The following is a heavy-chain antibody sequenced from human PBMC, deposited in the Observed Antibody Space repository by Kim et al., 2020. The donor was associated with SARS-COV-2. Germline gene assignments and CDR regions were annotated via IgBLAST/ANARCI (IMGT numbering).Heavy chain of an antibody. D-gene: IGHD1-1*01. V-gene: IGHV3-74*01. Sequence: GGSLRLSCAASGFTFSSYWMHWVRQAPGKGLVWVSRINSDGSSTSYADSVKGRFTISRDNAKNTLYLQMNSLRAEDTAVYYCARDRSTTGTGGRFDPWGQGTLVTVSS. CDR2: INSDGSST. CDR1: GFTFSSYW. J-gene: IGHJ5*02. CDR3: ARDRSTTGTGGRFDP.